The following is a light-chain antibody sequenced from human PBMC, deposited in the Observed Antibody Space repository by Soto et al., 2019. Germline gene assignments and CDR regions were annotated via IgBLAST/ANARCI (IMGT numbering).Light chain of an antibody. CDR1: SSDVGSYNL. J-gene: IGLJ1*01. Sequence: QSALTQPASVSGSPGQSITISCTGTSSDVGSYNLVSWYQQHPGKAPKLMIYEVSKRPSGVANRFSGSKSGNTASLTISGLQAEDEAEYYCCSYAGSSTSLVFGTGTKVTVL. V-gene: IGLV2-23*02. CDR2: EVS. CDR3: CSYAGSSTSLV.